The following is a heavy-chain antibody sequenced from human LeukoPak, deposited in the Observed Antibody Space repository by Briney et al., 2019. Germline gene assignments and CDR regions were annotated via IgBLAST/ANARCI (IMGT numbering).Heavy chain of an antibody. CDR1: GYTFTRYD. V-gene: IGHV1-8*03. D-gene: IGHD3-3*01. Sequence: ASVKVSCKASGYTFTRYDINWVRQATGQGREWMGWMNPNSGNTGYAQKLQGRVTITRNTSIRTAYMELSSLRSEDTAVYYCASGELGRFLAWLTQKNGMDVWGQGTTVTVSS. CDR3: ASGELGRFLAWLTQKNGMDV. J-gene: IGHJ6*02. CDR2: MNPNSGNT.